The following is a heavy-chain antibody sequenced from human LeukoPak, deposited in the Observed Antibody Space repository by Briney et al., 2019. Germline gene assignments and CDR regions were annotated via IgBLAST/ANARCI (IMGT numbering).Heavy chain of an antibody. CDR3: ATARPISDYYMDV. V-gene: IGHV3-74*01. CDR2: INTDGSST. CDR1: GFTFSTYW. Sequence: GGSLRLSCAASGFTFSTYWMHWVRQAPGKGLVWVLRINTDGSSTSYADSVKGRFTISRDNTKNTLYLQMNSLRAEDTAVYYCATARPISDYYMDVWGKGTTVTVSS. J-gene: IGHJ6*03.